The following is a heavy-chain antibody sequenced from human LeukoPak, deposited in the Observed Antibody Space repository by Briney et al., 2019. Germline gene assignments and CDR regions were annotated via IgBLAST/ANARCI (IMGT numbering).Heavy chain of an antibody. CDR3: ARARHYYDSSGCFDY. Sequence: SETLSLTCAVSGGSISSSNWWSWVRQPPGKGLEWIGEIYHSGSTNYNPSLKSRVTISVDKSKNQFSLKLSSVTAADTAVYYCARARHYYDSSGCFDYWGQGTLVTVSS. CDR1: GGSISSSNW. CDR2: IYHSGST. D-gene: IGHD3-22*01. J-gene: IGHJ4*02. V-gene: IGHV4-4*02.